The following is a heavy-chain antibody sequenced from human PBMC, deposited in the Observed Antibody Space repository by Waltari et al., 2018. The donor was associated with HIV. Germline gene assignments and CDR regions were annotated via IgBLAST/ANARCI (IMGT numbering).Heavy chain of an antibody. CDR1: GGTFSTYA. CDR2: IIPVFGTT. Sequence: QVQLVQSGAEGKKPGSSVTVSCKPSGGTFSTYAVYWVRQAPGQGLELVGQIIPVFGTTNYAEKFQGRVTITAGESTGTVYMELRSLRSEDTAMYYCARSSPGDDFWSGKLVSWGQGTQVTVSS. CDR3: ARSSPGDDFWSGKLVS. D-gene: IGHD3-3*01. V-gene: IGHV1-69*01. J-gene: IGHJ5*02.